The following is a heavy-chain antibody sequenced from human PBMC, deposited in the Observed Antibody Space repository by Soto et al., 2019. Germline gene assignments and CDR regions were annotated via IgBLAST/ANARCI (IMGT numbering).Heavy chain of an antibody. D-gene: IGHD3-22*01. CDR1: GYSFTSYW. CDR3: AINGYYSSVYPDY. Sequence: GESLKISCKGSGYSFTSYWIGWVRQMPGKGLDWMGIIYTGDSDTRYSPSFQGQVTISVDKSINTAYLQWRSLKASDTAMYNCAINGYYSSVYPDYFGQGTLVTVS. V-gene: IGHV5-51*01. CDR2: IYTGDSDT. J-gene: IGHJ4*02.